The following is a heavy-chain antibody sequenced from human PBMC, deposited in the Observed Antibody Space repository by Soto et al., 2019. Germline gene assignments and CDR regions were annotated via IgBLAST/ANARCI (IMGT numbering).Heavy chain of an antibody. CDR1: GASISNYY. Sequence: QVRLQESGPGLVKPSETLSLTCTISGASISNYYWNWIRQPPGKGLEWIGYISHSGSTNYNPSLKSRVTISADTSKNQFSLNLSSVTAADTAVYYCARAHHCSAGSCSSFSWFDPWGQGTLVTVSS. J-gene: IGHJ5*02. D-gene: IGHD2-15*01. CDR2: ISHSGST. CDR3: ARAHHCSAGSCSSFSWFDP. V-gene: IGHV4-59*01.